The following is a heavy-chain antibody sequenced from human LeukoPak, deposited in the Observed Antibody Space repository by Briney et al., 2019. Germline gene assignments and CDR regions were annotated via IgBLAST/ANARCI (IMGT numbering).Heavy chain of an antibody. Sequence: GGSPRLSCTASGFSVSTYAMNWVPQAPGEGLEWVSGISVSGDSTYYADSVKGRFTISRDNSRNTLYLQMNSLRAEDTAVYYCATAGRLSYYFDYWGQGTLVTVSS. V-gene: IGHV3-23*01. D-gene: IGHD6-6*01. J-gene: IGHJ4*02. CDR2: ISVSGDST. CDR3: ATAGRLSYYFDY. CDR1: GFSVSTYA.